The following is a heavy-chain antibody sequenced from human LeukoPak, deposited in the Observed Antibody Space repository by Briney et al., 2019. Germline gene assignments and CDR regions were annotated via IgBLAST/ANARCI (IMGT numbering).Heavy chain of an antibody. D-gene: IGHD1-26*01. CDR1: GYTFTSYG. CDR3: AREVGATLGFDP. V-gene: IGHV1-18*01. J-gene: IGHJ5*02. CDR2: ISAYNGKT. Sequence: ASVKVSCKASGYTFTSYGISWVRQAPGQGPEWMGWISAYNGKTNYAQKLQGRVTVTTDTSTSTAYMELRSLTSDDTAVDYCAREVGATLGFDPWGQGTLVIVSS.